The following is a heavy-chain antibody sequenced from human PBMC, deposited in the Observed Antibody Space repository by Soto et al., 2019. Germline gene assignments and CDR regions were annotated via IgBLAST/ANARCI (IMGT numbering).Heavy chain of an antibody. V-gene: IGHV1-58*01. CDR3: ARLMIRGIIVP. J-gene: IGHJ5*02. CDR2: IVVGSGNT. Sequence: AASVKVSCKASGFTFTSSAVQWVRQARGQRLEWIGWIVVGSGNTNYAQKFQERVTITRDMSTSTAYMELSSLRSEDTAVYYCARLMIRGIIVPWGQGTQVTVSS. CDR1: GFTFTSSA. D-gene: IGHD3-10*01.